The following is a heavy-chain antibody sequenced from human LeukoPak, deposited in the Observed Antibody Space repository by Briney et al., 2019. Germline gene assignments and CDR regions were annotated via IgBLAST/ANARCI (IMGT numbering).Heavy chain of an antibody. Sequence: GGSLRLSCAASGFTFSDYYMSWIRQAPGKGLEWVPYISSSGSTIYYADSVKGRFTISRDNAKNSLYLQMNSLRAEDTAVYYCARDDYASDYFDYWGQGTLVTVSS. J-gene: IGHJ4*02. CDR1: GFTFSDYY. D-gene: IGHD4-17*01. V-gene: IGHV3-11*01. CDR2: ISSSGSTI. CDR3: ARDDYASDYFDY.